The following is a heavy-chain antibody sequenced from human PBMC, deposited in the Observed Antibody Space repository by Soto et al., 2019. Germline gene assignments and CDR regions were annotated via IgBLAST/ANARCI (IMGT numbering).Heavy chain of an antibody. CDR2: VSASGLNT. CDR1: GFTFSTYA. J-gene: IGHJ4*02. Sequence: GGSLRLSCAASGFTFSTYAVAWVRQAPGKGLEWVSGVSASGLNTYYADPVKGRFYISRDNSKNTVSLHVNSLRAEDTALYYCAKNRGLQYYFDYWGQGTLVTVSS. CDR3: AKNRGLQYYFDY. V-gene: IGHV3-23*01.